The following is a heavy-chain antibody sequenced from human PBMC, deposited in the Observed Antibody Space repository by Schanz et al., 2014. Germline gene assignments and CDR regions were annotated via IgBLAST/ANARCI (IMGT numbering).Heavy chain of an antibody. CDR1: RFAFSNCG. V-gene: IGHV3-48*02. D-gene: IGHD1-26*01. CDR3: ARGGATRFDY. CDR2: ISSSSSTI. J-gene: IGHJ4*02. Sequence: EVQLVESGGGLVQPGGSLRLSCAASRFAFSNCGMNWVRQAPGKGLEWVSYISSSSSTIYYADSVKGRFTISRDNAKNSLYLQMNSLRDEDTAVYYCARGGATRFDYWGQGTLVTVSS.